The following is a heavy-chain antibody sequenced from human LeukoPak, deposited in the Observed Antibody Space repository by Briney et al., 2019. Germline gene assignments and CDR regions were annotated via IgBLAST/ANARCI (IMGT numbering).Heavy chain of an antibody. CDR2: INHSGST. CDR1: GGSFSGYY. Sequence: PSETLSLTCAVYGGSFSGYYWSWTRHPPGKGLEWIGEINHSGSTDYNASLKSRITISVDTSKNQFSLKLSSVTAADTAVYYCARGPRYGMDVWGQGTTVTVSS. J-gene: IGHJ6*02. V-gene: IGHV4-34*01. CDR3: ARGPRYGMDV.